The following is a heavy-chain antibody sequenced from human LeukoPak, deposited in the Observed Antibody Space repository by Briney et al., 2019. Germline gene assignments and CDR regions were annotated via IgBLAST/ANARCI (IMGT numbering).Heavy chain of an antibody. J-gene: IGHJ3*02. CDR1: GFSFSSFA. Sequence: GGSLRLSCAASGFSFSSFAMSWVRQAPGKGLEWVSAITGSGSNTYYADSVKGRFTISRDNSKNTLYLQMNSLRAEDTAVYYCAKDYYYDSSGYLSGSHDAFDIWGQGTMVTVSS. D-gene: IGHD3-22*01. V-gene: IGHV3-23*01. CDR3: AKDYYYDSSGYLSGSHDAFDI. CDR2: ITGSGSNT.